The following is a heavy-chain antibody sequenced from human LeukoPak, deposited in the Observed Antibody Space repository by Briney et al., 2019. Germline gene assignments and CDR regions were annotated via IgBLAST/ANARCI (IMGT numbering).Heavy chain of an antibody. J-gene: IGHJ4*02. CDR2: INHSGST. CDR1: GFTFSSY. Sequence: KTGGSLRLSCAASGFTFSSYWSWLRQPPGKGLEWIGEINHSGSTNYNPSLKSRVTISVDTSKNQFSLKLSSVTAADTAVYYCARHSRVRGVIMRSPDYWGQGTLVTVSS. D-gene: IGHD3-10*01. CDR3: ARHSRVRGVIMRSPDY. V-gene: IGHV4-34*01.